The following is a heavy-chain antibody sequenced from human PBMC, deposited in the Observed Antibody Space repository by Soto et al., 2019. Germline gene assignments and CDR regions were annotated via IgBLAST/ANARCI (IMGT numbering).Heavy chain of an antibody. Sequence: QVQLVQSGAEVKKPGSSVKVSCKASGGTFSYAISWVRQAPGQGLEWMGGIIPIFGTANYAQKFQGRVTITADESTSTAYLELSSLRSEDTAVYYCARGYGSGSYYAYGIDVWGQGTTVTVSS. CDR2: IIPIFGTA. J-gene: IGHJ6*02. CDR1: GGTFSYA. V-gene: IGHV1-69*01. D-gene: IGHD3-10*01. CDR3: ARGYGSGSYYAYGIDV.